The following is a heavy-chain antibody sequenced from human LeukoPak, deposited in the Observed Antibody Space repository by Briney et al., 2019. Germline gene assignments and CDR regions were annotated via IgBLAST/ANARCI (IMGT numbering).Heavy chain of an antibody. Sequence: GGSLRLSCAASGFSLSDAWMSWVRQAPGKGLECVGRMKPRGTTEDGAPMNDRFIVSRDDSKNTLYLQMNSLKAEDTGLYYCSQLSRGYWGQGAQVTVYS. CDR3: SQLSRGY. J-gene: IGHJ4*02. D-gene: IGHD1-1*01. CDR2: MKPRGTT. V-gene: IGHV3-15*01. CDR1: GFSLSDAW.